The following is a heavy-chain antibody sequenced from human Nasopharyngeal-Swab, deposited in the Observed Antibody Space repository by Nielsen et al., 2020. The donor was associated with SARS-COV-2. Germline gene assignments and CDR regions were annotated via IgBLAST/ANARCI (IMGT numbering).Heavy chain of an antibody. D-gene: IGHD3-16*01. CDR3: ARRTGGRGFDY. CDR1: GGSFCAYY. J-gene: IGHJ4*02. CDR2: INHSGST. V-gene: IGHV4-34*01. Sequence: SQTLSLTCAVYGGSFCAYYWSWIRPPPGKGLEWIGEINHSGSTNYNPSPKSRVTISVDTSKNQFSLKLSSVTDAATAVYYCARRTGGRGFDYWGQGTLVTVSS.